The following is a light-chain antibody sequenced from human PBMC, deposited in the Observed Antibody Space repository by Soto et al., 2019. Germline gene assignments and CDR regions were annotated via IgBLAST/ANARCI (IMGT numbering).Light chain of an antibody. CDR3: QQYNTSIRK. CDR1: QSVGSNL. CDR2: GAS. V-gene: IGKV3-20*01. Sequence: LTHAECALSLPPKHLANHSLQSSQSVGSNLLAWYQQKRGQAPRLLIYGASNRATGIPDRFSGSGSGTDFTLTISRVEPEDFAVYYCQQYNTSIRKFGQGTKVDIK. J-gene: IGKJ1*01.